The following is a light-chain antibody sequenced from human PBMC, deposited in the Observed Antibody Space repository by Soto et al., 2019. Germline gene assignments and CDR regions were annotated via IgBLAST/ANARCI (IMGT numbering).Light chain of an antibody. J-gene: IGKJ4*01. CDR2: GAS. V-gene: IGKV3-20*01. CDR3: QQYNSD. CDR1: QRVSSGY. Sequence: IVLTQSPGTLSLSPGERATLFCRASQRVSSGYLAWYQQKPGQAPRLLIYGASTRATGIPARFRGSGSGTEFTLTISSLQPDDFATYYCQQYNSDFGGGTKVDIK.